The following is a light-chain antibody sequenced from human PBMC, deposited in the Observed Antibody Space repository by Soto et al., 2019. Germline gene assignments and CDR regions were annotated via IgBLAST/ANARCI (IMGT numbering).Light chain of an antibody. CDR3: QQTYSMPVT. Sequence: VQMTQSPSSLSASVGDRVTITCRASQNINSFLNWYQQRPGTAPKLLIYAASNLESGVPSRFSGRGSATDFTLSISSLQPEDFATYFCQQTYSMPVTFGQGTKLEMK. CDR2: AAS. J-gene: IGKJ2*01. V-gene: IGKV1-39*01. CDR1: QNINSF.